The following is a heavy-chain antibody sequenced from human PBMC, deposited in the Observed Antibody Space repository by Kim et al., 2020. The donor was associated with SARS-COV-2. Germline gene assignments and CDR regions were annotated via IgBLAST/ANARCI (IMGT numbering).Heavy chain of an antibody. CDR1: GFTFDDYA. Sequence: GGSLRLSCAASGFTFDDYAMHWVRQAPGKCLEWVSGISWNSGSIGYVDSVKGRFTISRDNAKNSLYLQMNSLRDEDTALYYCAKDMKSWELYSFEILVQG. CDR2: ISWNSGSI. V-gene: IGHV3-9*01. CDR3: AKDMKSWELYSFEI. J-gene: IGHJ3*02. D-gene: IGHD1-26*01.